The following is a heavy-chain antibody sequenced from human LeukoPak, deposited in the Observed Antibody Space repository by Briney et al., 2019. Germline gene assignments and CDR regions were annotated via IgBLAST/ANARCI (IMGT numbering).Heavy chain of an antibody. CDR2: ISYDVTNK. Sequence: GGSLRLSCAASGFTFSTYGMLWVRQAPGKGLEWVAVISYDVTNKYYADSVKGRFTISRDNSKNTLSLQMNSLRTEDTAVYYCARDRPDYYDSSAYLRGLYSAFGYWGQGTLVTVSS. CDR3: ARDRPDYYDSSAYLRGLYSAFGY. J-gene: IGHJ4*02. D-gene: IGHD3-22*01. V-gene: IGHV3-30*03. CDR1: GFTFSTYG.